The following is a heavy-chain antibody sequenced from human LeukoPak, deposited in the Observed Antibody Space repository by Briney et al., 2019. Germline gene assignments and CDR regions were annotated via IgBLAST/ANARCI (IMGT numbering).Heavy chain of an antibody. V-gene: IGHV1-69*04. Sequence: SVKVSCKASGGTFSSYAISWVRQAPGQGLEWMGRIIPILGIGNYAQKFQGRVTITADKSTSTAYMELSSLRSEDTAVYYCARDLDVVVVEFSAFDIWGQGTMVTVSS. CDR1: GGTFSSYA. J-gene: IGHJ3*02. CDR2: IIPILGIG. CDR3: ARDLDVVVVEFSAFDI. D-gene: IGHD2-15*01.